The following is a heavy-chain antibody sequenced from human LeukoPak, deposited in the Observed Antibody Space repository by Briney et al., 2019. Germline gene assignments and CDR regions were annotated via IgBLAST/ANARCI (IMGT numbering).Heavy chain of an antibody. J-gene: IGHJ4*02. V-gene: IGHV3-21*01. Sequence: GGSLRLSCVASGFSFSTYAMNWVRQAPGKGLEWVSTISNSGSYIYYADSVKGRFTISRGDAKKSVYLQMNSLRAEDTAVYYCARTVGRGPGGHFDYWGQGTLVIVSS. CDR3: ARTVGRGPGGHFDY. D-gene: IGHD3-10*01. CDR2: ISNSGSYI. CDR1: GFSFSTYA.